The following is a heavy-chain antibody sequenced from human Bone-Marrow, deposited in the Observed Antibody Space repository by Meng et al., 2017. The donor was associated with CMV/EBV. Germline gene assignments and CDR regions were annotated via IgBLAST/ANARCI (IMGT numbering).Heavy chain of an antibody. J-gene: IGHJ4*02. Sequence: GESLKISCAASGFTFSSYAMSWVRQAPGKGLEWVSAISGSGGSTYYADSVKGRFTISRDNSKNTLYLQMNSLRAEDTAVYYCARDLRRNLDYWGQRTLVTVSS. CDR1: GFTFSSYA. D-gene: IGHD4-17*01. V-gene: IGHV3-23*01. CDR3: ARDLRRNLDY. CDR2: ISGSGGST.